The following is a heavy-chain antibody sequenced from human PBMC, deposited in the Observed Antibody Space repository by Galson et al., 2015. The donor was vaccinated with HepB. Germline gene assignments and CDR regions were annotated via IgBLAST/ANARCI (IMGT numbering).Heavy chain of an antibody. CDR2: ISGSGFTI. CDR3: ARRGGGNYYRLNH. V-gene: IGHV3-11*01. Sequence: SLRLSCAASGFTFSDYYMSWIRQAPGKGLEWVSYISGSGFTIYYAASVKGRFTISRDNAKNSLYLQLNSLSAEDTAVYYCARRGGGNYYRLNHWGQGTLVTVSS. CDR1: GFTFSDYY. D-gene: IGHD1-26*01. J-gene: IGHJ5*02.